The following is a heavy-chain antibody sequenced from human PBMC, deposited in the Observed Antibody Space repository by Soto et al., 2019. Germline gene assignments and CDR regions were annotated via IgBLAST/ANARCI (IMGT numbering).Heavy chain of an antibody. J-gene: IGHJ3*02. CDR1: GFTFSSYD. V-gene: IGHV3-13*04. CDR2: LGTAGDT. CDR3: ARYCSSTSCFDAFDI. D-gene: IGHD2-2*01. Sequence: EVQLVESGGGLVQPGGSLRLSCAASGFTFSSYDMHWVRQATGKGLEWVSALGTAGDTYYPGSVKGRFTISRENTKNSLYLQMNSLRAGDTAVYYCARYCSSTSCFDAFDIWGQGTMVTVSP.